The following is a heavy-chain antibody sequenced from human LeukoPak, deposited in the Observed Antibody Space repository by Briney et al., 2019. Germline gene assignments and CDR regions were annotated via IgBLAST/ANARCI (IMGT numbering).Heavy chain of an antibody. J-gene: IGHJ4*02. CDR1: GGSISSSSYY. CDR3: ARSPGSSSFDY. V-gene: IGHV4-39*01. D-gene: IGHD5-18*01. Sequence: SETLSLTCTVSGGSISSSSYYWGWIRQPPGKGLEWIGSIYYSGSTYYNPSLKSRVTISVDTSKNQFSLKLSSVTAADTAVYYCARSPGSSSFDYWGQGTLVTVSS. CDR2: IYYSGST.